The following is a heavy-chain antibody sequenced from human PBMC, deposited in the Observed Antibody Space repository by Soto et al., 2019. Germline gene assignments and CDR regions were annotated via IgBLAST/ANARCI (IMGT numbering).Heavy chain of an antibody. CDR3: ARESRYYYDSSGFNGFDP. J-gene: IGHJ5*02. V-gene: IGHV1-69*01. CDR1: GGTFSSYA. D-gene: IGHD3-22*01. Sequence: QVQLVQSGAEVKKPGSSVKVSCKASGGTFSSYAISWVRQAPGQGLEWMGGIIPIFGTANYAQKFQGRVTITADESTSTDDMELSSLRSEDTAVYYCARESRYYYDSSGFNGFDPWGQGTLVTVSS. CDR2: IIPIFGTA.